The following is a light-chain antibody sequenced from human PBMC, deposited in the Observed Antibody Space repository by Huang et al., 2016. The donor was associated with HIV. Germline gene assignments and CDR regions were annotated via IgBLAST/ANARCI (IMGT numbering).Light chain of an antibody. CDR2: DAT. CDR3: QQRSNWVLT. Sequence: EIVLTQSPATLSLSPGERTTLSCRASQSVRSYLAWYQQKHGQAPRLLIHDATNRATGIPARFSGSGSGTDFTLTISSLEPEDFAVYYCQQRSNWVLTFGGGTKVDIK. J-gene: IGKJ4*01. CDR1: QSVRSY. V-gene: IGKV3-11*01.